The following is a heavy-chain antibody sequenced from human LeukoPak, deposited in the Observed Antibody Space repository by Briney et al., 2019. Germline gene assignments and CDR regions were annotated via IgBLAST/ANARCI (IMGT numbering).Heavy chain of an antibody. CDR3: AAGQDFQYCGGDCSAFDI. D-gene: IGHD2-21*02. J-gene: IGHJ3*02. V-gene: IGHV3-7*05. CDR2: IKPDGSVK. Sequence: GGSLRLSCAASGFPFSSYWMIWVRQAPGKRLQWVADIKPDGSVKDYEDSVKGRFTISRDNAKNSLYLQVNSLRAEDTAVYYCAAGQDFQYCGGDCSAFDIWGQGTMVTVSS. CDR1: GFPFSSYW.